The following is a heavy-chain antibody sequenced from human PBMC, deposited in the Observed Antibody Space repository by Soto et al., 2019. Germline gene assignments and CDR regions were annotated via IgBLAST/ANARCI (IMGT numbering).Heavy chain of an antibody. CDR1: GFTFSSYE. CDR2: ISSSGSTI. V-gene: IGHV3-48*03. Sequence: GGSLRLSCAASGFTFSSYEMNWVRQAPGKGLEWVSYISSSGSTIYYADSVKGRFTISRDNAKNSLYLQMNSLRAEDTAVYYCARDLYSSGWFGYFDYWGQGTLVTVSS. J-gene: IGHJ4*02. D-gene: IGHD6-19*01. CDR3: ARDLYSSGWFGYFDY.